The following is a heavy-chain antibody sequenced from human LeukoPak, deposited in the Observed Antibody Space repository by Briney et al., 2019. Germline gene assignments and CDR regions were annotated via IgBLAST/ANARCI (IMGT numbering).Heavy chain of an antibody. D-gene: IGHD6-19*01. V-gene: IGHV3-21*01. CDR3: ARILGMYSSGWTYYYYYYMDV. CDR2: ISSSSSYI. CDR1: RFTFSSYS. J-gene: IGHJ6*03. Sequence: MTGGSLRLSCAASRFTFSSYSMNWVRQAPGKGLEWVSSISSSSSYIYYADSVKGRFTISRDNAKNSLYLQMNSLRAEDTAVYYCARILGMYSSGWTYYYYYYMDVWSKGTTVTISS.